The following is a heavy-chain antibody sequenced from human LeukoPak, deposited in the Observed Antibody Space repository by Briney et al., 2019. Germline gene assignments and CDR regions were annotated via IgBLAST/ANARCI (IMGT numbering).Heavy chain of an antibody. Sequence: ASVKVSCKASGYTFTSYGISWVRQAPGQGLEWMGWISAYNGNTNYAQKLQGRVTMTTDTSTSTAYMELRSLRSGDTAVYYCARVRFEEMAYKYWGQGTLVTVSS. CDR3: ARVRFEEMAYKY. D-gene: IGHD5-24*01. J-gene: IGHJ4*02. CDR2: ISAYNGNT. V-gene: IGHV1-18*01. CDR1: GYTFTSYG.